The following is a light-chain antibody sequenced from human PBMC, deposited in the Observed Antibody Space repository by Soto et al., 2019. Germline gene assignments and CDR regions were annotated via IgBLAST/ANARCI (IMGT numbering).Light chain of an antibody. CDR1: SSDVGRYNY. CDR3: SSYTTTSTLV. J-gene: IGLJ3*02. V-gene: IGLV2-14*01. Sequence: QSVLTQPASVSGSPGQSITISCTGTSSDVGRYNYVSWYQQHPGKAPKLIIYDVSSRPSGVSNRFSGSKSGNTASLTISGLQAEDEADYYCSSYTTTSTLVFGGGTKVTVL. CDR2: DVS.